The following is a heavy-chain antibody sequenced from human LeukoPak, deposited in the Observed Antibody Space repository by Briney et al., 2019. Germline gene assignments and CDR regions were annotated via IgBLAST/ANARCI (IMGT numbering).Heavy chain of an antibody. Sequence: GGSLRLSCAASGFTFSSYSMNWVRQAPGKGLEWVSYISSSSTIYYADSVKGRFTISRDNAKNSLYLQMNSLRDEDTAVYYRARDTLHATTIDFDYWGQGTLVTVSS. CDR3: ARDTLHATTIDFDY. CDR1: GFTFSSYS. CDR2: ISSSSTI. V-gene: IGHV3-48*02. J-gene: IGHJ4*02. D-gene: IGHD4-17*01.